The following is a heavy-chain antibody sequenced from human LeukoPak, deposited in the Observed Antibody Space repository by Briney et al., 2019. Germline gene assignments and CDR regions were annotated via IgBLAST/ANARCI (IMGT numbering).Heavy chain of an antibody. V-gene: IGHV3-23*01. D-gene: IGHD6-19*01. CDR1: GCTFSSYV. Sequence: GGSLRLSCAASGCTFSSYVRSWIRQPPGKGLEWVAAISGSGGSTYYADSVKGPFTISRDNSKNTLYLQMNSLRAEDTAVYYCAKRGPAEAGRSPDYFDYWGQGTLVTVSS. CDR2: ISGSGGST. J-gene: IGHJ4*02. CDR3: AKRGPAEAGRSPDYFDY.